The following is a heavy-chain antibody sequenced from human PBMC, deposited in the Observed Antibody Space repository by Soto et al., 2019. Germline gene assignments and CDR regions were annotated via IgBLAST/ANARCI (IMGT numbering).Heavy chain of an antibody. CDR2: IIPIFGTA. V-gene: IGHV1-69*13. J-gene: IGHJ4*02. Sequence: TSVKVSCKASVGTFSSYAMSWVRQAPRQGLEWMGGIIPIFGTANYAQKFQGRVTITADESTSTAYMELSSLRSEDTAVYYCARATPYYDILTGLDYWGQGTLVTVSS. D-gene: IGHD3-9*01. CDR3: ARATPYYDILTGLDY. CDR1: VGTFSSYA.